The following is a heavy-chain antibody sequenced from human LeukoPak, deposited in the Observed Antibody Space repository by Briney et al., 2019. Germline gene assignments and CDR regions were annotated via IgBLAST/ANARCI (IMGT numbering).Heavy chain of an antibody. Sequence: GGSLRLSCAASGFTFRSHGMHWVRQAPGKGLEWVAVIWYDGSSKYYADSVKGRFTISRDDSKNTLYLQMNSLRGDDTAVYYCARVAASDELDYWGQGTLVTVSS. J-gene: IGHJ4*02. V-gene: IGHV3-33*03. CDR2: IWYDGSSK. D-gene: IGHD1-26*01. CDR1: GFTFRSHG. CDR3: ARVAASDELDY.